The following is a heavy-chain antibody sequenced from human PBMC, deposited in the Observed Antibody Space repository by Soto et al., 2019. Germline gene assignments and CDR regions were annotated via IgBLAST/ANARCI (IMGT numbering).Heavy chain of an antibody. CDR3: VRASMPKAHFDS. CDR1: GGSIRGYY. Sequence: QMQLQESGPGLVKPSETLSLTCTVSGGSIRGYYWSWIRQSAGMRLEWIGRMHTSGSTNYNPSLKSRVTISVDMSKNQISQKLTSVTAADTALYYCVRASMPKAHFDSWGQGTLVTVSS. J-gene: IGHJ4*02. CDR2: MHTSGST. D-gene: IGHD2-2*01. V-gene: IGHV4-4*07.